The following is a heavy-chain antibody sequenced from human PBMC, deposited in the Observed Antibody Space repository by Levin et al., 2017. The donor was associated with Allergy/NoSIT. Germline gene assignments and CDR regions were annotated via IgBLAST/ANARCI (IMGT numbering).Heavy chain of an antibody. J-gene: IGHJ4*02. D-gene: IGHD3-10*01. CDR3: AREKPSPGRFDY. V-gene: IGHV3-30-3*01. Sequence: PGGSLRLSCAASGFTFSSYAMHWVRQAPGKGLEWVAVISYDGSNKYYADSVKGRFTISRDNSKNTLYLQMNSLRAEDTAVYYCAREKPSPGRFDYWGQGTLVTVSS. CDR1: GFTFSSYA. CDR2: ISYDGSNK.